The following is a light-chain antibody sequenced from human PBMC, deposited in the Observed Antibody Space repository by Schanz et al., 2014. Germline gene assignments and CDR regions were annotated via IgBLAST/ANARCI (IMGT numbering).Light chain of an antibody. CDR1: SSDVGGYNY. CDR3: SSYAGSNNLV. Sequence: QSVLTQPPSASGSPGQSVTISCTGTSSDVGGYNYVSWYQQHPGKAPKVMIYEVSKRPSGVPDRFSGSKSGNTASLTVSGLQAEDEADYYGSSYAGSNNLVFGGGTKLTVL. CDR2: EVS. J-gene: IGLJ3*02. V-gene: IGLV2-8*01.